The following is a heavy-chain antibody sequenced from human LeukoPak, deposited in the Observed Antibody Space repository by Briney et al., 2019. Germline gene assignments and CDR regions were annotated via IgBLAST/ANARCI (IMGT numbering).Heavy chain of an antibody. CDR2: IYHSGST. D-gene: IGHD6-25*01. CDR1: GGSISSGGYS. V-gene: IGHV4-30-2*01. J-gene: IGHJ5*02. CDR3: ARDSGSDRYNWFDP. Sequence: SETLSLTCAVSGGSISSGGYSWSWIRQPPGKGLEWIGYIYHSGSTNYNPSLKSRVTISVDTSKNQFSLKLSSVTAADTAIYYCARDSGSDRYNWFDPWGQGTLVTVSS.